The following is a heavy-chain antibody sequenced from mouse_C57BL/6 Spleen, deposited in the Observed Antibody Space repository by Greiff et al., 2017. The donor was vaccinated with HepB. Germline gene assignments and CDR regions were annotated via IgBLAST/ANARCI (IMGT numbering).Heavy chain of an antibody. CDR1: GYSITSGYY. Sequence: EVQLQESGPGLVKPSQSLSLTCSVTGYSITSGYYWNWIRQFPGNKLEWMGYISYDGSNNYNPSLKNRISITRDTSKNQFFLKLNSVTTEDTATYYCAREATGPWGQGTTLTVSS. J-gene: IGHJ2*01. CDR3: AREATGP. CDR2: ISYDGSN. V-gene: IGHV3-6*01. D-gene: IGHD1-1*01.